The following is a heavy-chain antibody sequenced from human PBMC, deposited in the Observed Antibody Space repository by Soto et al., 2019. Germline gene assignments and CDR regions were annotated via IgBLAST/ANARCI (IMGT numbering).Heavy chain of an antibody. D-gene: IGHD2-15*01. CDR3: ARDLGYCNSSGCFRNWFDP. Sequence: QVQLVQSGAEVKTPGASVKVSCRASGYSFRTHGISWVRQAPGQGLEWLVWISTYDDKTNFPQKFQGRITMTTDTSTSTAYMELRSLRSDDTAVYFCARDLGYCNSSGCFRNWFDPWGQGTLVTVSS. J-gene: IGHJ5*02. CDR2: ISTYDDKT. V-gene: IGHV1-18*01. CDR1: GYSFRTHG.